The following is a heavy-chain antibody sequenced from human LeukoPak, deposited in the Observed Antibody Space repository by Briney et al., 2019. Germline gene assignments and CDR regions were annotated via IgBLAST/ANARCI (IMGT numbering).Heavy chain of an antibody. D-gene: IGHD6-19*01. CDR3: ARYQWLARLKYYFDY. J-gene: IGHJ4*02. V-gene: IGHV4-34*01. Sequence: SETLSLTCAVYGGSFSGYYWSWIRQPPGKGLEWIGEINHSGGTNYNPSLKSRVTISVDTSKNQFSLKLSSVTAADTAVYYCARYQWLARLKYYFDYWGQGTLVTVSS. CDR1: GGSFSGYY. CDR2: INHSGGT.